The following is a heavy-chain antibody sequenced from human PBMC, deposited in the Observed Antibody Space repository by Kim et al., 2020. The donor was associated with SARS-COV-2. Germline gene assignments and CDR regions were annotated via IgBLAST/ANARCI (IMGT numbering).Heavy chain of an antibody. J-gene: IGHJ6*02. CDR3: ARARTGSLYYYFGMDV. CDR2: IIPVSDTR. V-gene: IGHV1-69*13. D-gene: IGHD1-1*01. Sequence: SVKVSCKTSGGTFGNYGFAWVRLAPGQGLEWIGGIIPVSDTRDYAQKFQGRLTFIADESTSTAYMELTTLKSDDTAVYYCARARTGSLYYYFGMDVWGPGTTVTVSS. CDR1: GGTFGNYG.